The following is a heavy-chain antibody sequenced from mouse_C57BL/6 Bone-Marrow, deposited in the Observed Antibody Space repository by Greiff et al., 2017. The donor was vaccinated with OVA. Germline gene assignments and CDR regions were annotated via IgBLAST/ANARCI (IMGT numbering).Heavy chain of an antibody. CDR2: IYPRSGNT. V-gene: IGHV1-81*01. Sequence: VKVVESGAELARPGASVKLSCKASGYTFTSYGISWVKQRTGQGLEWIGEIYPRSGNTYYNEKFKGKATLTADKSSSTAYMELRSLTSEDSAVYFCARHQSYYAMDYWGQGTSVTVSS. CDR1: GYTFTSYG. J-gene: IGHJ4*01. CDR3: ARHQSYYAMDY.